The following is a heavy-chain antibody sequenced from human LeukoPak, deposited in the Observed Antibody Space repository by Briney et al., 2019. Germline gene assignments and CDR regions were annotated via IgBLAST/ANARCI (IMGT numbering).Heavy chain of an antibody. CDR1: GFIVSSNY. CDR3: ARESFGVVITSYMDV. D-gene: IGHD3-3*01. V-gene: IGHV3-53*01. CDR2: IYSGGTT. Sequence: PGGSLRLSCAASGFIVSSNYMTWVRQAPGKGLEWVTVIYSGGTTHYADSVKGRFTISRDNFKNTLYLQMNSLRAEDTAVYYCARESFGVVITSYMDVWGKGTTVTVSS. J-gene: IGHJ6*03.